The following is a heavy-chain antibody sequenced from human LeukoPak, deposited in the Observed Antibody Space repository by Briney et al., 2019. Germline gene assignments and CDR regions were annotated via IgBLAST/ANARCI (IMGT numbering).Heavy chain of an antibody. V-gene: IGHV4-59*08. J-gene: IGHJ3*02. CDR2: IYYSGST. D-gene: IGHD5-18*01. CDR3: ARGYSHGRRSDAFDI. CDR1: GGSISSYY. Sequence: PSGTLSLTCTVSGGSISSYYWSWIRQPPGKGLEWIGYIYYSGSTYYNPSLKSRVTISVDTSKNQFSLKLSSVTAADTAVYCCARGYSHGRRSDAFDIWGQGTMVTVSS.